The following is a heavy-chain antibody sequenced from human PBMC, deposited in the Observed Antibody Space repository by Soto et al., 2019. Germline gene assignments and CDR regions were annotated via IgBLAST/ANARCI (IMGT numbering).Heavy chain of an antibody. J-gene: IGHJ6*02. CDR2: INHSGST. Sequence: ASETLSLTCAVYVGSFSGYYWSWIRQPPGKGLEWIGEINHSGSTNYNPSLKSRVTISVDTSKNQFSLKLSSVTAADTAVYYCARGLGLVRGYYYYGMDVWGQGTTVTVSS. CDR1: VGSFSGYY. V-gene: IGHV4-34*01. CDR3: ARGLGLVRGYYYYGMDV. D-gene: IGHD6-6*01.